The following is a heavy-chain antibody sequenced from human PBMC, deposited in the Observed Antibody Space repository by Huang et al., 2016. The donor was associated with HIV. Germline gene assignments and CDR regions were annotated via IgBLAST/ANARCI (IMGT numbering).Heavy chain of an antibody. J-gene: IGHJ5*02. V-gene: IGHV3-23*01. Sequence: EVKLLESGGGLVQPGGSLRLSCAASGFSFSSYTMTWVRQAPGRGLEGCSSIRVSDTITFYADSVKGRFTISRDNSKNTLYLQMKSLRVDDTAVYYCAKDRVAGTGHCFDPWGQGTLVTVSS. D-gene: IGHD6-19*01. CDR2: IRVSDTIT. CDR1: GFSFSSYT. CDR3: AKDRVAGTGHCFDP.